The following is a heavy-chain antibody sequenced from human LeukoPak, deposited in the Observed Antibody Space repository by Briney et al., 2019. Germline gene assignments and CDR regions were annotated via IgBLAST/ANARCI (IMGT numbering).Heavy chain of an antibody. D-gene: IGHD3-22*01. J-gene: IGHJ3*02. CDR3: ASHYYDSSGYYSIDAFDI. CDR1: GGSISSYY. CDR2: IYTSGST. Sequence: SETLSLTCTVSGGSISSYYWSWIRQPAGKGLEWIGRIYTSGSTNYHPSLKSRVTMSVDTSKNQFSLKLSSVTAADTAVYYCASHYYDSSGYYSIDAFDIWGQGTMVTVSS. V-gene: IGHV4-4*07.